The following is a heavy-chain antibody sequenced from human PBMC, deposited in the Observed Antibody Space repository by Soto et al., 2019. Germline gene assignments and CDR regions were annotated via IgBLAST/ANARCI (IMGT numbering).Heavy chain of an antibody. Sequence: GGSLRLSCAASGFTFSNYAMNWFRQTTGKGLEWVASIYSGETTYYADSVRGRFTISSDKSKNTLYFQLSSLRIEDTAVYYCTRDGRGLGRLSLFEYWGQGVLVTVS. CDR1: GFTFSNYA. J-gene: IGHJ4*02. CDR3: TRDGRGLGRLSLFEY. V-gene: IGHV3-53*01. CDR2: IYSGETT. D-gene: IGHD2-21*02.